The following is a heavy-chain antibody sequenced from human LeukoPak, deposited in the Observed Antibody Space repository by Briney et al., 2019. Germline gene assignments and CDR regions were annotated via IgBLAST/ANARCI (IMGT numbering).Heavy chain of an antibody. J-gene: IGHJ3*02. CDR2: ISYSGNT. D-gene: IGHD2-15*01. Sequence: SETLSLTRTVSGGSIISSDYHWGWVRQPPGKGLEWIGTISYSGNTDYNPSLRSRVTISVDTSNNQFSLRLGSVTAADTAIYHCARHCCSAPSKRVFDIWGQGTMVTASS. CDR3: ARHCCSAPSKRVFDI. CDR1: GGSIISSDYH. V-gene: IGHV4-39*01.